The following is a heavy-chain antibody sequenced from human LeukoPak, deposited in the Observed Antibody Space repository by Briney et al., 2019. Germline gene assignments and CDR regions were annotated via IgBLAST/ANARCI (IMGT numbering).Heavy chain of an antibody. D-gene: IGHD3-22*01. CDR3: AIYYDSSGSIDH. Sequence: GGSLRLSCAASGFTFDDYGMSWVRQAPGKGLEWVSGINWNGGSTGYADSVKGRFTISRDNAKKSLFLQMNSLRAEDTAVYYCAIYYDSSGSIDHWGQGTLVTVSS. J-gene: IGHJ4*02. V-gene: IGHV3-20*04. CDR1: GFTFDDYG. CDR2: INWNGGST.